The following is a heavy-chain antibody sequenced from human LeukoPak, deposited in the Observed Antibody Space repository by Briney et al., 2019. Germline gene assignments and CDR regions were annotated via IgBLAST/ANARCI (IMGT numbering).Heavy chain of an antibody. CDR3: ASSGVAYYYYYGMDV. D-gene: IGHD3-3*01. V-gene: IGHV4-59*01. CDR2: IYYSGST. CDR1: SDSISSYY. J-gene: IGHJ6*02. Sequence: RPSETLSLTCTVSSDSISSYYWSWIRQPPGKGLEWIGYIYYSGSTNYNPSLKSRVTISVDTSKNQFSLKLSSVTAADTAVYYCASSGVAYYYYYGMDVWGQGTTVTVSS.